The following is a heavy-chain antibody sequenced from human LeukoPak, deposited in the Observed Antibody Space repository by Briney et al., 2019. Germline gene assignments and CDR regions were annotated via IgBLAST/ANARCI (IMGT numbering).Heavy chain of an antibody. CDR1: GYTFTGYY. J-gene: IGHJ4*02. Sequence: ASVKVSCKASGYTFTGYYMHWVRQAPGQGLEWMGWINPNSGGTNYAQKFQGRVTMTRDTSISTAYMELSRLRSDDTAVYYCARDRRITMVRGVIPVEDYWGQGTLVTVSS. V-gene: IGHV1-2*02. D-gene: IGHD3-10*01. CDR2: INPNSGGT. CDR3: ARDRRITMVRGVIPVEDY.